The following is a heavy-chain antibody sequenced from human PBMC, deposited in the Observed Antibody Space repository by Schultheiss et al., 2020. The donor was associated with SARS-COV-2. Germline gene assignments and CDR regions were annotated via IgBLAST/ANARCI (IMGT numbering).Heavy chain of an antibody. CDR1: GFTFSSYG. V-gene: IGHV3-33*01. D-gene: IGHD5-12*01. J-gene: IGHJ5*02. CDR3: ARWLRGWFDP. Sequence: GESLKISCAASGFTFSSYGMHWVRQAPGKGLEWVAVIWFDGSNKYYADYVRGRFTTSRDNSKNTLYLQMNSLRVEDTAVYYCARWLRGWFDPWGQGTLVTVSS. CDR2: IWFDGSNK.